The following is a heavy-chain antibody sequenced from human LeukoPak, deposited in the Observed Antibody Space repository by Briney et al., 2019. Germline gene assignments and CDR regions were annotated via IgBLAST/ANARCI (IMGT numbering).Heavy chain of an antibody. D-gene: IGHD6-19*01. J-gene: IGHJ4*02. CDR1: GYTFTSYY. V-gene: IGHV1-2*02. CDR3: ARAGVIAVAGLIKNFDY. CDR2: INPNSGGT. Sequence: ASVKVSCKASGYTFTSYYIHWVRQAPGQGLEWMGWINPNSGGTNYAQKFQGRVTMTRDTSVTTAYMELSRLRSDDTALYYCARAGVIAVAGLIKNFDYWGQGTLVTVSS.